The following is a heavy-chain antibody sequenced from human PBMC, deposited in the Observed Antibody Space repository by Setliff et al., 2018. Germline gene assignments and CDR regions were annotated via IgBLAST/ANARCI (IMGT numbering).Heavy chain of an antibody. CDR2: INPKTGDT. J-gene: IGHJ1*01. D-gene: IGHD4-17*01. Sequence: GASVKVSCKASGYPFIGYFMHWVRQAPGQGLEWKGWINPKTGDTLYAPKFQGRVTMTRDRSSNTAYMDLSRLTSDDTAVYYCARVAYGLEYCQYWGQGTLVTVSS. CDR1: GYPFIGYF. V-gene: IGHV1-2*02. CDR3: ARVAYGLEYCQY.